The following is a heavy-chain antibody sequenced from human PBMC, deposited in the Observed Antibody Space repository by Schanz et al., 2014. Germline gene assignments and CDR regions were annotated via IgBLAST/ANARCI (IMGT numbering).Heavy chain of an antibody. CDR1: GFGFRSYS. CDR3: ARKMKLGVYGGKGHDSLDI. D-gene: IGHD4-17*01. CDR2: ISGSSRTI. Sequence: VQLVESGGGLIQPGGSLRLSCAASGFGFRSYSMNWVRQAPGKGLEWVSYISGSSRTIYYADSMKGRFTVSRDNAENALYLQMNTLRAEDTAVYYCARKMKLGVYGGKGHDSLDIWGQGTMVTVSS. J-gene: IGHJ3*02. V-gene: IGHV3-48*01.